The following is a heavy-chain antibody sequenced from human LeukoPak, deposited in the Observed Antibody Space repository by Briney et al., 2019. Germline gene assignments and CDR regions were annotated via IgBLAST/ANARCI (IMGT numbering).Heavy chain of an antibody. V-gene: IGHV4-4*07. CDR2: IYTSGST. CDR1: GGSISSYY. D-gene: IGHD3-3*01. Sequence: PSETLSLTCTVSGGSISSYYWSWIRQPAGKGLEWIGHIYTSGSTNYNPSLKRRVTMSVDTSKNQFSLKLSSVTAADTAVYYCARVLRITIFGVVSSYFDYWGQGTLVTVSS. CDR3: ARVLRITIFGVVSSYFDY. J-gene: IGHJ4*02.